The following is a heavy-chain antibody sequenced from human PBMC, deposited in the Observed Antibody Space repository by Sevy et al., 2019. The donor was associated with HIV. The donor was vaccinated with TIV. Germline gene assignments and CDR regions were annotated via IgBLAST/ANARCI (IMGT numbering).Heavy chain of an antibody. Sequence: GGSLRLSCAASGFTFSDYAIHWVRQAPGKGLEWVAFIWYDGSNKYYTDFVKGRFAISRDNSKNTLYLQMNSLRVEETAVYYCAKLVVPAASNDDILTGYPDLRVNYGMDVWGQGTTVTVSS. CDR2: IWYDGSNK. CDR1: GFTFSDYA. D-gene: IGHD3-9*01. CDR3: AKLVVPAASNDDILTGYPDLRVNYGMDV. J-gene: IGHJ6*02. V-gene: IGHV3-30*02.